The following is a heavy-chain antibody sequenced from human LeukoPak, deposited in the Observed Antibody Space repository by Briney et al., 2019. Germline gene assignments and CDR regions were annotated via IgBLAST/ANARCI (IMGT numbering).Heavy chain of an antibody. CDR3: ARTGYGRDYYGMDV. J-gene: IGHJ6*02. V-gene: IGHV4-59*01. CDR2: IHYTGST. Sequence: SETLSLTCSVSGGSTSGSYWSWVRQPPGKGLQWIGYIHYTGSTDYNPSLKGRVTISIDTPKNQVSLRVTSVTAADTAVYYCARTGYGRDYYGMDVWGQGTTVTVSS. CDR1: GGSTSGSY. D-gene: IGHD1-26*01.